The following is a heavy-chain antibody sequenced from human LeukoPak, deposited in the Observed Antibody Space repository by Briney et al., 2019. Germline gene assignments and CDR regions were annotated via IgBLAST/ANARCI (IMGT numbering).Heavy chain of an antibody. CDR2: FNPENGDT. D-gene: IGHD6-13*01. CDR3: AREQSSSWDQYDC. J-gene: IGHJ5*01. V-gene: IGHV1-18*01. Sequence: ASGKVSCKASGYSFVGYGITWVRQSPGQGLEWMGWFNPENGDTNYAQNAQGRVTMTADTSTSTSYMELRSLRSDDTAVYYCAREQSSSWDQYDCWGQGPLATVSS. CDR1: GYSFVGYG.